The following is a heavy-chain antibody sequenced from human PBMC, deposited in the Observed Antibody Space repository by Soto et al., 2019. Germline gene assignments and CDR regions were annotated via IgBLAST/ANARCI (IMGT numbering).Heavy chain of an antibody. CDR2: IWYDGSNK. J-gene: IGHJ4*02. CDR1: GFTFSSYG. CDR3: ARDHTHYYGSGKLTDY. V-gene: IGHV3-33*01. D-gene: IGHD3-10*01. Sequence: QVQLVESGGGVVQPGRSLRLSCAASGFTFSSYGMHWVRQAPGKGLGWVAVIWYDGSNKYYADSVKGRFTISRDNSKNKLYLQMNSLRAEDTAVYYCARDHTHYYGSGKLTDYWGQGTLVTVSS.